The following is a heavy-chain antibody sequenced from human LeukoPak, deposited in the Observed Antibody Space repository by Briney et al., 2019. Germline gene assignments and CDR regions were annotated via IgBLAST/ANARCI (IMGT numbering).Heavy chain of an antibody. D-gene: IGHD3-10*01. Sequence: ESGPTLVKPTQTLTLTCTFSGFSLSTSGVGVGWIRQPPGKALEWLALIYWNDDKRYSPSLKSRLTITKDTSENQVVLTMTNMDPVDTATYYCALDSLWFGEFGGFDYWGQGTLVTVSS. J-gene: IGHJ4*02. V-gene: IGHV2-5*01. CDR2: IYWNDDK. CDR3: ALDSLWFGEFGGFDY. CDR1: GFSLSTSGVG.